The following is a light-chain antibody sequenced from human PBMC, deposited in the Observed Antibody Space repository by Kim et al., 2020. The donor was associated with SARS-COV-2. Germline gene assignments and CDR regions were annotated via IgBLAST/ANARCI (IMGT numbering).Light chain of an antibody. CDR3: CSYAGRYIWV. CDR2: DVS. J-gene: IGLJ3*02. V-gene: IGLV2-11*01. Sequence: QTALTQPRSVSGSPGQSVTISCTGTSSNIGAYNYVSWYPQHPGKAPKLILCDVSKRPSGVPDRFSGSKSGDTASLTISWLQPDDEAEYYCCSYAGRYIWVFGGGTQLTVL. CDR1: SSNIGAYNY.